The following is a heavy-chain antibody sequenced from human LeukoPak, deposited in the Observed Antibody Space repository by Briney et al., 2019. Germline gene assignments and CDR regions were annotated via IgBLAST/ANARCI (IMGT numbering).Heavy chain of an antibody. CDR3: ARERDGYGGNFFVGAFDI. J-gene: IGHJ3*02. CDR2: IYSGGST. CDR1: GFTVSSNY. Sequence: GGSLRLSCAASGFTVSSNYMSWVRQAPGKGLEWVSVIYSGGSTYYADSVKRRFTISRDNSKNTLYFQMNSLRAEDTAVYYCARERDGYGGNFFVGAFDIWDQGTMVTVSS. D-gene: IGHD4-23*01. V-gene: IGHV3-53*01.